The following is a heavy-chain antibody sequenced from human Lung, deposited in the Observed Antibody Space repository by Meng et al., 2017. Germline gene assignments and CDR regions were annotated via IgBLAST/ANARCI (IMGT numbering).Heavy chain of an antibody. J-gene: IGHJ4*02. CDR1: GGSLSDYD. CDR3: ARGPTTMAHDFDY. D-gene: IGHD4-11*01. CDR2: INHSGST. V-gene: IGHV4-34*01. Sequence: QGQLRQWGVVLLKPPGTLSFCCVVAGGSLSDYDWSWIRQPPGKGLEWIGEINHSGSTNYNPSLESRATISVDTSQNNLSLKLSSVTAADSAVYYCARGPTTMAHDFDYWGQGTLVTVSS.